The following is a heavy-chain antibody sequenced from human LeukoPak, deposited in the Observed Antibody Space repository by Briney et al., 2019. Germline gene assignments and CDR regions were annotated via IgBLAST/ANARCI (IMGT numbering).Heavy chain of an antibody. CDR2: ISAYNGNT. CDR1: GYTFASYG. D-gene: IGHD4-17*01. Sequence: ASVKVSCKASGYTFASYGISWVRQAPGQGLEWMGWISAYNGNTSYAQKLQGRVTMTTDTSTSTAYMELRSLRSDDTAVYYCARPYYGDYEWYYYYGMDVWGQGTTVTVSS. V-gene: IGHV1-18*01. CDR3: ARPYYGDYEWYYYYGMDV. J-gene: IGHJ6*02.